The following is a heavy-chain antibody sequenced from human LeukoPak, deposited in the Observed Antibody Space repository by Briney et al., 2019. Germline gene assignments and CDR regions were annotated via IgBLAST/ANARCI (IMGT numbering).Heavy chain of an antibody. CDR3: AREGRNSDAFDI. Sequence: PGGSLRLFCAASRFTFSSYGMHWVRQAPGKGLEWVAVISYDGSNKYYADSVKGRFTISRDNSKNTLYLQMNSLRAEDTAVYYCAREGRNSDAFDIWGQGTMVTVSS. J-gene: IGHJ3*02. CDR1: RFTFSSYG. V-gene: IGHV3-30*03. CDR2: ISYDGSNK. D-gene: IGHD4-23*01.